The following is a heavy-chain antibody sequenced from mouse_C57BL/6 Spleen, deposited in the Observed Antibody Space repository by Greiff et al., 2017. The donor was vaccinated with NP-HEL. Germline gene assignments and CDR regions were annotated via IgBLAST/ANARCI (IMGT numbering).Heavy chain of an antibody. V-gene: IGHV5-17*01. D-gene: IGHD1-1*01. J-gene: IGHJ4*01. CDR3: GKGGYYGRDAMDY. Sequence: DVKLVESGGGLVKPGGSLKLSCAASGFTFSDSGMHWVRQAPEKGLEWVAYISSGSSTIYYADTVKGRFTISRDNAKNTLFLQMTSLRSEDTAMYYCGKGGYYGRDAMDYWGQGTSVTVSS. CDR2: ISSGSSTI. CDR1: GFTFSDSG.